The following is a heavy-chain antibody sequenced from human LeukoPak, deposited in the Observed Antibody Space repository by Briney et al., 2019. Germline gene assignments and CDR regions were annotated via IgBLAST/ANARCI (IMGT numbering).Heavy chain of an antibody. CDR1: GGSISSSSYY. Sequence: SETLSLTCTVSGGSISSSSYYWGWIRQPPGKGLEWIGSIYYSGSTYYNPSLKSRVTISVDTSKNQFSLKLSSVTAADTAVYYRARDSRAQNYYYYMDVWGKGTTVTISS. V-gene: IGHV4-39*07. J-gene: IGHJ6*03. CDR2: IYYSGST. CDR3: ARDSRAQNYYYYMDV.